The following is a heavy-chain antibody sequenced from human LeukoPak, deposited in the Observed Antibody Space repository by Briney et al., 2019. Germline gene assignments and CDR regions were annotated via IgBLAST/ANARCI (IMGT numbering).Heavy chain of an antibody. V-gene: IGHV3-66*01. D-gene: IGHD4-17*01. CDR1: GFLVSSKY. J-gene: IGHJ4*02. Sequence: GGSLRLSCAASGFLVSSKYMSWVRPAPGKGLEWVSVIYSGGSTYYADSVKGRFTISRDNSKNTVYLQMNSLRAEDTAVYYCVRVDDYGDYPYYFDSWGQGTLVTVSS. CDR3: VRVDDYGDYPYYFDS. CDR2: IYSGGST.